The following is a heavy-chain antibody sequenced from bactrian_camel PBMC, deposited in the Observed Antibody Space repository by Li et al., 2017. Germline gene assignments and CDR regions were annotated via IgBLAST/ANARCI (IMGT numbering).Heavy chain of an antibody. Sequence: HVQLVESGGGSVQAGGSLRLSCLALYFPYDTNNRMGWFRQVPGKEREGVAIIQPFSDAKYYADSVKGRFTIPQDPTKNAVYLQMDSLTPEDTAMYYCAAGSSRGVPFRERGYPYWGQGTQVTVS. CDR3: AAGSSRGVPFRERGYPY. J-gene: IGHJ4*01. CDR2: IQPFSDAK. D-gene: IGHD3*01. V-gene: IGHV3S60*01. CDR1: YFPYDTNNR.